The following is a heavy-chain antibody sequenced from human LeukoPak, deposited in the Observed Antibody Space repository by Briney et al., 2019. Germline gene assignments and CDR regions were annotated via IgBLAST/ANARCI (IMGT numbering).Heavy chain of an antibody. CDR3: ARVSDSSGWSSDY. V-gene: IGHV1-69*13. Sequence: GASVKVSCKASGGTFSSYAISWVRQAPGQGLEWMGGIIPIFGTANYAQKFQGRVTITADESTSTAYMELSSLRPEDTAVYYCARVSDSSGWSSDYWGQGTLVTVSS. D-gene: IGHD6-19*01. CDR2: IIPIFGTA. CDR1: GGTFSSYA. J-gene: IGHJ4*02.